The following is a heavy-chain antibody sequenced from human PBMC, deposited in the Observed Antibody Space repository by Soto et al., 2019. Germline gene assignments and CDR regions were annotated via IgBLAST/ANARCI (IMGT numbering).Heavy chain of an antibody. V-gene: IGHV3-30*18. J-gene: IGHJ4*02. CDR2: ISNDGNDE. D-gene: IGHD3-16*01. CDR1: GFVFSNYG. Sequence: QVQVVESGGGVVQPGRSLRLSCAASGFVFSNYGMHWVRQAPGKGLEWVAVISNDGNDEYYIDSVKGRFTISRDDSKNTLYLQINTLNTEDTALYYCTKDIHSRRNHLGADYWGQGNLVTVSS. CDR3: TKDIHSRRNHLGADY.